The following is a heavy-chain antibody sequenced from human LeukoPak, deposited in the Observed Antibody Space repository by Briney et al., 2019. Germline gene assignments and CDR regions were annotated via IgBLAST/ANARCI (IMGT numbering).Heavy chain of an antibody. V-gene: IGHV1-2*02. J-gene: IGHJ6*02. CDR1: GYTFTDYY. CDR3: ATGGDCSSTTCGTYYYYAMDV. CDR2: INPNSGGT. D-gene: IGHD2-2*01. Sequence: ASVKVSCKASGYTFTDYYLHWVRQAPGQGLEWMGWINPNSGGTNYAQKFQGRVTMTEDTSTDTAYMELSSLRSEDTAVYYCATGGDCSSTTCGTYYYYAMDVWGQGTTVTVSS.